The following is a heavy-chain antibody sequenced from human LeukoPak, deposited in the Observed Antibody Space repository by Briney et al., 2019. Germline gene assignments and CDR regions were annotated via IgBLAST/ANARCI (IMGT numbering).Heavy chain of an antibody. D-gene: IGHD4-11*01. CDR3: ARSGGLQKFDY. V-gene: IGHV3-30-3*01. J-gene: IGHJ4*02. CDR2: ISYDGNTI. Sequence: GGSLRLSCAASEFTFSNYALHWVRQAPGKGLQWVAVISYDGNTIHYADSVKGRFIISRDTSKNTLYLQMNSLRAEDSAVYYCARSGGLQKFDYWGQGTLVTVSS. CDR1: EFTFSNYA.